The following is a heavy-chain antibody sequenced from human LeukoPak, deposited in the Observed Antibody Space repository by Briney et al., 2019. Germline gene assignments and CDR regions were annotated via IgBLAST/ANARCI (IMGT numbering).Heavy chain of an antibody. J-gene: IGHJ4*02. V-gene: IGHV3-23*01. CDR3: TKAPLMSCTGAFCYPFDS. CDR1: EFTFSSYG. D-gene: IGHD2-8*02. Sequence: GSLRLSCAASEFTFSSYGVSWVRQAPGKGLEWVSATVGSRPDTYHADSVKGRFTVSRDNSRNTLYLQMNNLRIEDSAVYYCTKAPLMSCTGAFCYPFDSWGQGVLVTVSS. CDR2: TVGSRPDT.